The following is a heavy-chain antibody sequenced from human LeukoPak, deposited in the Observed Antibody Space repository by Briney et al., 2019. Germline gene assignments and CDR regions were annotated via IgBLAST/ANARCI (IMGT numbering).Heavy chain of an antibody. D-gene: IGHD6-13*01. Sequence: SETLSLTCTVSDDSISDYYRGWIRQPPGKGLEWIGYFHNSGTSTYNPSLKSRVTISVDTSKNQFSLKLSSVTAADTAVYYCARTSSSWYSDPFDYWGQGTLVTVSS. CDR1: DDSISDYY. CDR2: FHNSGTS. CDR3: ARTSSSWYSDPFDY. V-gene: IGHV4-59*08. J-gene: IGHJ4*02.